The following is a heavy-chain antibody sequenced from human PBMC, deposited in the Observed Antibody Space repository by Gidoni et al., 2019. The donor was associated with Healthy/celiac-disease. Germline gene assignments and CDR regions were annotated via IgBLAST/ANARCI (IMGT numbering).Heavy chain of an antibody. CDR2: IYYSGST. CDR3: AGVYPEVGFDY. J-gene: IGHJ4*02. Sequence: QVQLQESGPGLVQPSETLSPTRTVSGRSVSSGSYYWSWIRQPPGKGLEWIGYIYYSGSTNYNPSLKSRVTISVDTSKNQFSLKLSSVTAADAAVYYCAGVYPEVGFDYWGQGTLVTVSS. D-gene: IGHD2-2*02. V-gene: IGHV4-61*01. CDR1: GRSVSSGSYY.